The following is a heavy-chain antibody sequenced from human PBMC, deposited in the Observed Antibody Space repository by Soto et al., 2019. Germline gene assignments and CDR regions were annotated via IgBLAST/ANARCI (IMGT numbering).Heavy chain of an antibody. CDR2: ISAYNGNT. J-gene: IGHJ6*02. CDR3: ARDPRSRGSYYVYYYYGMDV. V-gene: IGHV1-18*01. Sequence: ASVTVSCKASGYTFTSYGISWVRQAPGQGLEWMGWISAYNGNTNYAQKLQGRVTMTTDTSTSTAYMELRSLRSDDTAVYYCARDPRSRGSYYVYYYYGMDVWGQGTTVTFS. D-gene: IGHD1-26*01. CDR1: GYTFTSYG.